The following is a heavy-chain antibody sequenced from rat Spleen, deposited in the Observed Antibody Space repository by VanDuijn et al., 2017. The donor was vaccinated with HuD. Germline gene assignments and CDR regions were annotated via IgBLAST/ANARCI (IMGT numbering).Heavy chain of an antibody. CDR2: ISYDSIST. J-gene: IGHJ3*01. D-gene: IGHD1-11*01. Sequence: EVQLVESGGGLVQPGRSLKLSCAASGFTFSDYNMAWVRQAPKKGLEWVATISYDSISTYYRDSVKGRFTISRDTAQNTLYLQMNSLRSEDTATYYCARHGGLRNWFPYWGQGTLVTVSS. CDR3: ARHGGLRNWFPY. CDR1: GFTFSDYN. V-gene: IGHV5-7*01.